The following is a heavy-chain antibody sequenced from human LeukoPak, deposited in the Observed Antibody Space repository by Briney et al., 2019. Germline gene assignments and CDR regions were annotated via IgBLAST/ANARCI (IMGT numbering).Heavy chain of an antibody. V-gene: IGHV3-73*01. D-gene: IGHD2-8*01. CDR1: GFIFSGST. CDR2: IRDKPYSYAT. CDR3: TSRAFNVGGDY. Sequence: GGSLRLSCAASGFIFSGSTMHWVRQAPGKGLEWVGRIRDKPYSYATTYTESVKGRFTISRDDSKNTAYLQMNSLKTEDTAVYYCTSRAFNVGGDYWGQGTLVTVSS. J-gene: IGHJ4*02.